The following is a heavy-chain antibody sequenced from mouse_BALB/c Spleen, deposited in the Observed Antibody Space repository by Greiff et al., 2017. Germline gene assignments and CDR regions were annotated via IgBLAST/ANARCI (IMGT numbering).Heavy chain of an antibody. CDR2: ISYSGST. V-gene: IGHV3-2*02. D-gene: IGHD2-1*01. CDR3: ARSIYYYFDY. Sequence: DVKLQESGPGLVKPSQSLSLTCTVTGYSITSDYAWNWIRQFPGNKLEWMGYISYSGSTSYNPSLKSRISITRDTSKNQFFLQLNSVTTEETATYYCARSIYYYFDYWGQGTTLTVSS. J-gene: IGHJ2*01. CDR1: GYSITSDYA.